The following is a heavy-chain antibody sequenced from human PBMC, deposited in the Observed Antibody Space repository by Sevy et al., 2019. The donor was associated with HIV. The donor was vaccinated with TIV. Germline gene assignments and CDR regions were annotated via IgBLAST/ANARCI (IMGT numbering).Heavy chain of an antibody. CDR3: TTDSKKRGLSALLDY. D-gene: IGHD3-10*01. J-gene: IGHJ4*02. CDR2: IKSKTDGGTT. Sequence: GGSLRLSCAASGFTFSNAWMSWVRQPPGKGLEWVGRIKSKTDGGTTDYAAPVKRRLNISRKDSKNTPYHQMNSLKTEDTAIYYCTTDSKKRGLSALLDYWGQGTLVTVSS. V-gene: IGHV3-15*01. CDR1: GFTFSNAW.